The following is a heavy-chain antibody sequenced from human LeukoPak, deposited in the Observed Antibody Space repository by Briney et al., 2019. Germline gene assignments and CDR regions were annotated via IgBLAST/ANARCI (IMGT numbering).Heavy chain of an antibody. CDR3: ARGLTRWLQFSLNY. Sequence: GASVKVSCRASGYTFTSYDNNWVRQATGQGLEWMGWMNPNSGNTGYAQKFQGRVTMTRNTSISTAYMELSSLRSGDTAVYYCARGLTRWLQFSLNYWGQGTLVTVSS. J-gene: IGHJ4*02. CDR1: GYTFTSYD. V-gene: IGHV1-8*01. D-gene: IGHD5-24*01. CDR2: MNPNSGNT.